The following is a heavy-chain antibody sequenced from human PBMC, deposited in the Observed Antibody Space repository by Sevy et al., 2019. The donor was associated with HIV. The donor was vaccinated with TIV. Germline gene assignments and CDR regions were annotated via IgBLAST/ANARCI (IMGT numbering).Heavy chain of an antibody. Sequence: GGSLRLSCAASGFTFSSYAMHWVRQAPGKGLEWVAVFSYDGSNKYYADSVKGRFTISRDNSKNTLYLQMNSLRAEDTAVYYCARGGVYYYDSSGLRDPYGMDVWGQGTTVTVSS. D-gene: IGHD3-22*01. CDR1: GFTFSSYA. CDR3: ARGGVYYYDSSGLRDPYGMDV. V-gene: IGHV3-30*04. CDR2: FSYDGSNK. J-gene: IGHJ6*02.